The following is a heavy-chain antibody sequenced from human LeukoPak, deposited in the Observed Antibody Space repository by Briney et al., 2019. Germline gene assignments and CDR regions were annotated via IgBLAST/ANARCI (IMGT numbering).Heavy chain of an antibody. CDR3: VSFYETY. V-gene: IGHV3-74*01. CDR2: INSDGSWT. Sequence: GGSLRLSCAASGNYWMHWVRQVPGKGLVWVSHINSDGSWTSYADSVKGRFTISKDNAKNTVYLQLNSLRAEDTAVDYCVSFYETYWGRGTLVTVSS. D-gene: IGHD2/OR15-2a*01. J-gene: IGHJ4*02. CDR1: GNYW.